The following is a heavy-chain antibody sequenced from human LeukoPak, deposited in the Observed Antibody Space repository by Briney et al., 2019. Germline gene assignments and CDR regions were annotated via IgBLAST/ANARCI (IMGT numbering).Heavy chain of an antibody. CDR3: ARGTGVDTAMGPGTYYYGMDV. V-gene: IGHV3-11*06. CDR2: ISSSSSYT. D-gene: IGHD5-18*01. J-gene: IGHJ6*04. Sequence: KSGGSLRLSCAASGFTFSDYYMSWIRQAPGKGLEWVSYISSSSSYTNYADSVKGRFTISRDNAKNSLYLQMNSLRAEDTAVYYCARGTGVDTAMGPGTYYYGMDVWGKGTTVTVSS. CDR1: GFTFSDYY.